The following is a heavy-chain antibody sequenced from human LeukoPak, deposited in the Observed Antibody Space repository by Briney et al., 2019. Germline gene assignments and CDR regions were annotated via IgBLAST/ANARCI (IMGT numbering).Heavy chain of an antibody. D-gene: IGHD3-22*01. CDR2: MNPNSGNT. J-gene: IGHJ4*02. V-gene: IGHV1-8*02. Sequence: ASVKVSCKASGYTFTGYYMHWVRQATGQGLEWMGWMNPNSGNTGYAQKFQGRVTMTRNTSISTAYMELSSLRSEDTAVYYCAVWRWYYYDSSGYYRKADYWGQGTLVTVSS. CDR1: GYTFTGYY. CDR3: AVWRWYYYDSSGYYRKADY.